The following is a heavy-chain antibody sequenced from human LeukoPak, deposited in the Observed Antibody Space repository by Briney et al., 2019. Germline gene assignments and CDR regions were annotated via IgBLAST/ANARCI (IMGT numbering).Heavy chain of an antibody. D-gene: IGHD5-24*01. J-gene: IGHJ4*02. CDR2: ISGSGGST. CDR3: ARDLALEMATRPGSPC. CDR1: GFTFSSYA. V-gene: IGHV3-23*01. Sequence: GGSLRLSCAASGFTFSSYAMSWVRQAPGKGLEWVSGISGSGGSTYYADSVKGRFTISRDNSKNTLYLQMNSLRADDTAVYYCARDLALEMATRPGSPCWGQGTLVTVSS.